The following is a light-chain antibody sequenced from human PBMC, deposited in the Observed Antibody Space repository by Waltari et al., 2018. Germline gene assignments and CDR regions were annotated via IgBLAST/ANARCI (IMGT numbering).Light chain of an antibody. CDR3: QQYNSYST. J-gene: IGKJ3*01. Sequence: QMTQSPSTLSASVGDRITITCRARQGINTWLAWYQQKPGKAPKLLIHRASTLETGVPSRFSGSGSGTEFTLTISSLQPEDFATYYCQQYNSYSTFGPGTRVDIK. V-gene: IGKV1-5*03. CDR1: QGINTW. CDR2: RAS.